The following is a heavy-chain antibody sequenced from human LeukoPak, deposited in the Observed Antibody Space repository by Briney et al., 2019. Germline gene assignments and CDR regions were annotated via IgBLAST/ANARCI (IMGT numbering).Heavy chain of an antibody. CDR3: PDYYDSSGYRAVY. CDR2: FDPEDGET. D-gene: IGHD3-22*01. Sequence: GASVKVSCKVSGYTLTELSMHWVRQAPGKGLEWMGGFDPEDGETIYAQKFQGRVTMTEDTSTDTAYMELSSLRSEDTAVYFWPDYYDSSGYRAVYWGQGTLVTVSS. V-gene: IGHV1-24*01. J-gene: IGHJ4*02. CDR1: GYTLTELS.